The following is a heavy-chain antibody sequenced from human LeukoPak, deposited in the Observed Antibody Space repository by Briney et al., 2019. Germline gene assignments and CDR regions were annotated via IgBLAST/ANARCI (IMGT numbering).Heavy chain of an antibody. D-gene: IGHD2-2*01. J-gene: IGHJ3*02. CDR2: TNRDGSEK. CDR3: ARDSASCRGCAFDI. V-gene: IGHV3-7*01. Sequence: PGGSLRPSCAASGFTFSSYAMSWVRQAPGKGLEWVANTNRDGSEKYYVDSVKGRVTISRDNAMNFLYLQLNSLRVDDTAVYYCARDSASCRGCAFDIWGQGTVVTVSS. CDR1: GFTFSSYA.